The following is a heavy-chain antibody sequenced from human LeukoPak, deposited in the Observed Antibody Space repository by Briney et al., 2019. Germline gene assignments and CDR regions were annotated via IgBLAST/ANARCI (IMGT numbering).Heavy chain of an antibody. CDR2: ISSSGSTI. Sequence: GGSLRLSCAASGFTFSSYEMNWVRQAPGKGLEWVSYISSSGSTIYYADSVKGRFTISRDNSKNTLYLQMNSLRAEDTAVYYCAREGGQWLVSDNWGQGTLVTVSS. D-gene: IGHD6-19*01. V-gene: IGHV3-48*03. CDR1: GFTFSSYE. J-gene: IGHJ4*02. CDR3: AREGGQWLVSDN.